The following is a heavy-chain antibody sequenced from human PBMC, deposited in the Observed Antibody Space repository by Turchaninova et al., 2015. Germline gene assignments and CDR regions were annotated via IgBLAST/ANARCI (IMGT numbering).Heavy chain of an antibody. CDR3: ARQRPDYYDTSGYYNFDF. D-gene: IGHD3-22*01. CDR2: IHYTGST. J-gene: IGHJ4*02. V-gene: IGHV4-59*01. Sequence: QVQLQESGPGLVKPSGTLSLTCTVSGGSINNYYWSWLRQPPGKGLGWIGYIHYTGSTNYNPSLKSRLTISVDPSKNQFSLKLRSVTAADTAVYYCARQRPDYYDTSGYYNFDFWGQGTLVTVSS. CDR1: GGSINNYY.